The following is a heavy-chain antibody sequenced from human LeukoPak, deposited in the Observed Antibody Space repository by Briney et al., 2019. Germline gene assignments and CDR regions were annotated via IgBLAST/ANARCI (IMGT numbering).Heavy chain of an antibody. V-gene: IGHV3-23*01. D-gene: IGHD3-9*01. J-gene: IGHJ4*02. CDR1: GFTFSNYA. Sequence: GASLRLSCAASGFTFSNYAMSWVRQAPGKGLGWCSAITGGGSGIYYADPLKGRFTISRDNSKNTLYLQINSLRAEDTAVYYCAKWGDYDVLTGYYVSDYWGQGTLVTVSS. CDR3: AKWGDYDVLTGYYVSDY. CDR2: ITGGGSGI.